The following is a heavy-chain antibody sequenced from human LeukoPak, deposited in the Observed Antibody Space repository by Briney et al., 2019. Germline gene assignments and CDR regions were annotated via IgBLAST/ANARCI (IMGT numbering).Heavy chain of an antibody. V-gene: IGHV3-30*04. CDR3: AREPCSGGSCYYFDY. CDR1: GFSFSSYA. J-gene: IGHJ4*02. Sequence: GRSLRLSCAASGFSFSSYALHWVRQVPGKGLQWVAVISSDGSDKYYADSVQGQFTISRDNSRNRLYLQMNSLRAEDTAVYYCAREPCSGGSCYYFDYWGQGTLVTVSS. CDR2: ISSDGSDK. D-gene: IGHD2-15*01.